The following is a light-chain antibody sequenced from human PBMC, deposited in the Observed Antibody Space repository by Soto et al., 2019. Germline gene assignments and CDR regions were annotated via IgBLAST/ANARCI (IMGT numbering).Light chain of an antibody. CDR2: KAS. V-gene: IGKV1-5*03. Sequence: DIQITQSPTTMSPSVEDRDTITCRASQSISSWLAWYQQKPGKAPKLLIYKASSLESGVPRRFSGSGSGTEFTLTISSLQPDDFATYYCQQYNSYPWTFGQGTKVDTK. CDR3: QQYNSYPWT. CDR1: QSISSW. J-gene: IGKJ1*01.